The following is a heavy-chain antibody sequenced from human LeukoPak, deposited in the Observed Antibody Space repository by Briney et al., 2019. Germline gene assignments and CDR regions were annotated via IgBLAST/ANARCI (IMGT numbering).Heavy chain of an antibody. CDR3: ARENPSGYYNRPIDY. Sequence: SETLSLTCTVSGASISSYYWSWIRQPPGKGLEWIGDIYYSGSVKYNPSLKSRVTMSVDTSKNQFSLKLSSVTAADTAIYYCARENPSGYYNRPIDYWGQGTLVTVSS. J-gene: IGHJ4*02. D-gene: IGHD3-22*01. CDR2: IYYSGSV. CDR1: GASISSYY. V-gene: IGHV4-59*01.